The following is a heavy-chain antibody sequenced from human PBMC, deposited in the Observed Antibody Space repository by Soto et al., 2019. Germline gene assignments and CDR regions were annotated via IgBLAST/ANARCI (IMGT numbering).Heavy chain of an antibody. CDR2: ISPYSGCT. J-gene: IGHJ4*02. D-gene: IGHD2-2*01. Sequence: GASVKVSCKGFGYSFMNYGINWVRQAPGQGLEWVGWISPYSGCTHSAQKFHGRLTLTTDTAASTAYMELRILRSADTALYYCAREASVLIPAAQPSRFASWGQGTLVTVSS. V-gene: IGHV1-18*01. CDR3: AREASVLIPAAQPSRFAS. CDR1: GYSFMNYG.